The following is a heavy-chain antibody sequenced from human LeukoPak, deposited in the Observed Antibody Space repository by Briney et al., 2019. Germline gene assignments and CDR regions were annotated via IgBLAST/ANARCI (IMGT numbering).Heavy chain of an antibody. Sequence: YYWSWXRXPPGKGLEWIGYIYYSGSTNYNPSLKSRVTISVETSKNQFSLKLSSVTAADTAVYYCARDRLAYCGGDCYNWFDPWGQGTLVTVSS. CDR2: IYYSGST. D-gene: IGHD2-21*02. J-gene: IGHJ5*02. CDR1: YY. V-gene: IGHV4-59*12. CDR3: ARDRLAYCGGDCYNWFDP.